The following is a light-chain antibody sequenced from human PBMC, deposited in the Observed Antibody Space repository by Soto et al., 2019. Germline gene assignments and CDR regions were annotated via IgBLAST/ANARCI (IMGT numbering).Light chain of an antibody. Sequence: QSALTQPRSVSGSPGQSVTISCTGTSNDVGLYDYLSWYQQHPGKAPKLIISDVSKRPSGVPGRFSGSKSGNAAFLTISGLQAEDEAEYYCCSYAGTYTDVFGSGTKVTVL. J-gene: IGLJ1*01. CDR1: SNDVGLYDY. CDR3: CSYAGTYTDV. CDR2: DVS. V-gene: IGLV2-11*01.